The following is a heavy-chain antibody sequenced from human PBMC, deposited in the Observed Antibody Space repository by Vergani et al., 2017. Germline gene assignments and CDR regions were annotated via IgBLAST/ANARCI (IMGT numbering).Heavy chain of an antibody. CDR1: GFTFSSHA. V-gene: IGHV3-23*01. J-gene: IGHJ4*02. D-gene: IGHD5-24*01. CDR2: IKNTGDST. CDR3: GRGSDNYN. Sequence: EVQLLQSEGAVVQPGGSLRLSCVASGFTFSSHAMSWVRQGHGQGLEWVSSIKNTGDSTHYADSVKGRFTISRDNSKNTLYLQMNSLGVEYTAVYYCGRGSDNYNWGQGTLVTVSS.